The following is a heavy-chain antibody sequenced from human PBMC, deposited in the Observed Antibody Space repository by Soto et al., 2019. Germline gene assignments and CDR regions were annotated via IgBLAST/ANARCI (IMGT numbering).Heavy chain of an antibody. CDR1: GGTFNTYC. D-gene: IGHD1-20*01. CDR3: ARDQDNNWNHDY. CDR2: ISAYNGNT. V-gene: IGHV1-18*01. J-gene: IGHJ4*02. Sequence: ASVKVSCKASGGTFNTYCISWVLQAPGQGLEWMGWISAYNGNTNYAQKLQGRVTMTTDTSTSTAYMELRSLRSDDTAVYYCARDQDNNWNHDYWGQGTLVTVSS.